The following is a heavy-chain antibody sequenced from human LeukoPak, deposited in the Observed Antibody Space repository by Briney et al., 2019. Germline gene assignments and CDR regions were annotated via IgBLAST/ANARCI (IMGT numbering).Heavy chain of an antibody. D-gene: IGHD2-8*01. J-gene: IGHJ4*02. Sequence: GRSLRLSCAASGFTFSSYAMHWVRQAPGKGLEWVAVISYDGSNKYYADSVKGRFTISRDNSKNTLYLQMNSLRAEDTAVYYCAKGDRNCTNGVCYRPGVFDYWGQGTLVTVSS. V-gene: IGHV3-30-3*01. CDR1: GFTFSSYA. CDR2: ISYDGSNK. CDR3: AKGDRNCTNGVCYRPGVFDY.